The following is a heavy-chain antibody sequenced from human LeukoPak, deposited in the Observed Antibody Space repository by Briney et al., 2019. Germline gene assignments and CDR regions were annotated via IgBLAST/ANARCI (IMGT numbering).Heavy chain of an antibody. CDR3: ARDKDYSDSSGYWDY. CDR1: GYTFTGHH. V-gene: IGHV1-18*04. D-gene: IGHD3-22*01. Sequence: ASVKVSCKTSGYTFTGHHLHWVRQAPGQGLEWMGWISAYSGNTNYAQKLQGRVTMTTDTSTSTAYMELRSLRSDDTAMYYCARDKDYSDSSGYWDYWGQGTLVTVSS. J-gene: IGHJ4*02. CDR2: ISAYSGNT.